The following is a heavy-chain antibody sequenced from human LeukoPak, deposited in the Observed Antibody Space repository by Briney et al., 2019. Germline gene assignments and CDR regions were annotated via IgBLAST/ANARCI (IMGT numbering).Heavy chain of an antibody. D-gene: IGHD6-13*01. CDR2: ISYGGST. CDR3: ARGPPSSWYPSAQTALDP. Sequence: PSETLSLTCTVSGAPISSHYWTWIRQSPGKGLEWIGYISYGGSTNSDPSLKSRVTISVDTSKNQFSLKLSSVTAADTAVYYCARGPPSSWYPSAQTALDPWGQGTLVTVSS. J-gene: IGHJ5*02. CDR1: GAPISSHY. V-gene: IGHV4-59*11.